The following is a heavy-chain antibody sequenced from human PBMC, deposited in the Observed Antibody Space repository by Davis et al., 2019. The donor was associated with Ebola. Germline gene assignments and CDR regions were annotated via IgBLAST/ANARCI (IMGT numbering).Heavy chain of an antibody. CDR3: ARDRFRVVVDPYYGMDV. J-gene: IGHJ6*02. Sequence: GGSLRLSCAASGFTFSNYWMTWVRQAPGKGLEWVVNIKQDGTEKYYVDSVKGRFTISRDNAKNSLYLQMNSLRAEDTAVYYCARDRFRVVVDPYYGMDVWGQGTTVTVSS. V-gene: IGHV3-7*01. CDR1: GFTFSNYW. D-gene: IGHD2-15*01. CDR2: IKQDGTEK.